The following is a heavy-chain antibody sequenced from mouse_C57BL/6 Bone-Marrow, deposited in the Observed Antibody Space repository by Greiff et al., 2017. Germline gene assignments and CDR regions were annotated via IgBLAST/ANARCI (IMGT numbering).Heavy chain of an antibody. CDR3: ARITSVLASDYALDY. J-gene: IGHJ4*01. D-gene: IGHD1-1*01. CDR1: GYTFTSYW. Sequence: VQLQQPGAELVMPGASVKLSCKASGYTFTSYWMHWVKQRPGQGLEWIGEIDPSDSYTNYNQKFKGKSTLTVDKSSSTAYMQLSSLTSEDSAVYYCARITSVLASDYALDYWGQGTSVTVSS. CDR2: IDPSDSYT. V-gene: IGHV1-69*01.